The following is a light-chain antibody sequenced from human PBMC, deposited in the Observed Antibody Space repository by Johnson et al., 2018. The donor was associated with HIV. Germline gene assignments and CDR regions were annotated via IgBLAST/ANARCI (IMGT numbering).Light chain of an antibody. Sequence: QSVLTQPPSVSAAPGQKVTISCSGSSSNIGNNYVSWYQQLPGTAPKLLIYDNNKRPSGIPDRVSGSKSGTSATLGLTGLQTGDEADYYCGTWDSSLSVYVFGTGTKVTVL. CDR2: DNN. CDR1: SSNIGNNY. J-gene: IGLJ1*01. CDR3: GTWDSSLSVYV. V-gene: IGLV1-51*01.